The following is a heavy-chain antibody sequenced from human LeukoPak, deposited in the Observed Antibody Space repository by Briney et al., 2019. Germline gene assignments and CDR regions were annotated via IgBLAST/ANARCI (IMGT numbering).Heavy chain of an antibody. CDR2: IYYSGST. CDR3: ARARDF. Sequence: PSETLSLTCTVSGGSISSSSYYWGWIRQPPGKGLEWIGSIYYSGSTYYNPSLKSRVPISVDTSKNQFSLKLSSVTAPDTPVFFWARARDFWGQATLVTVSS. J-gene: IGHJ4*02. V-gene: IGHV4-39*07. CDR1: GGSISSSSYY.